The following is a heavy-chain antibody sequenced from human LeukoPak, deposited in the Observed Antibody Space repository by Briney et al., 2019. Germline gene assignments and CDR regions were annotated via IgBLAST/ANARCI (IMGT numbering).Heavy chain of an antibody. V-gene: IGHV1-69*04. CDR1: GGTFSSYA. CDR3: AKERGWLIDIIDY. CDR2: IIPILGIA. Sequence: SVKVSCKASGGTFSSYAISWVRQAPGQGLEWMGRIIPILGIANYAQKFQGRVTITADKSTSTAYMELSSLRSEDTAVYYCAKERGWLIDIIDYWGQGTLVTVSS. D-gene: IGHD3-22*01. J-gene: IGHJ4*02.